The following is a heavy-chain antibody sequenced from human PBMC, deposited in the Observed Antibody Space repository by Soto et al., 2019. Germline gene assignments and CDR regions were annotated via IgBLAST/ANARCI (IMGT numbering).Heavy chain of an antibody. CDR1: GFTFGDYA. Sequence: PGGSLRLSCTASGFTFGDYAMSWVRQAPGKGLEWVGFIRSRAYGGTTEYAASVKGRFTISRDDSKSIAYLQMNSLETEDTAVYYCTRDPYSGTYYPFDYWGQGTLVTVSS. CDR3: TRDPYSGTYYPFDY. V-gene: IGHV3-49*04. D-gene: IGHD1-26*01. CDR2: IRSRAYGGTT. J-gene: IGHJ4*02.